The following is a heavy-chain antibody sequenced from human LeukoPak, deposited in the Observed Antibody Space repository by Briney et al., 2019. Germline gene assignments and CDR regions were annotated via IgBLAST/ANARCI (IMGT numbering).Heavy chain of an antibody. V-gene: IGHV1-8*01. Sequence: GASVKVSFKASGYTFTTYDINWVRQATGQGLEWMGWTNPNSGNTGYAQRFQGRVTMTRDTSISTAYMELNSLTSEDTAVYYCAKNVRDTGTFDYWGQGTLVTVSS. D-gene: IGHD5-18*01. CDR3: AKNVRDTGTFDY. CDR2: TNPNSGNT. CDR1: GYTFTTYD. J-gene: IGHJ4*02.